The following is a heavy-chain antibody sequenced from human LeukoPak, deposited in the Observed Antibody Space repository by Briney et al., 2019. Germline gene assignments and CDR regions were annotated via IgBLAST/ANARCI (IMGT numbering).Heavy chain of an antibody. D-gene: IGHD1-14*01. Sequence: PGGSLRLSCAASGFTFEDYAMHWVRQAPGKGLEWVSGINWNSGSIGYADSVKGRFTISRDNVMNSLYLQMNSLRPDDTALYYCVKDRRNPYRPEGPFDPWGQGTLVTVSS. V-gene: IGHV3-9*01. CDR3: VKDRRNPYRPEGPFDP. CDR1: GFTFEDYA. CDR2: INWNSGSI. J-gene: IGHJ5*02.